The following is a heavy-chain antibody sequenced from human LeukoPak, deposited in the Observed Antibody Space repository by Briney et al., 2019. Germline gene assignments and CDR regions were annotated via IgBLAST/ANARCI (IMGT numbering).Heavy chain of an antibody. V-gene: IGHV4-34*01. J-gene: IGHJ4*02. Sequence: SETLSLTCAVYGGSFSGYYWSWIRQPPGKGLEWIGEINHSGSTNYNRSLESRVTISVDTSKNQFSLKLSSVTAADTAVYYCASGVYYFDYWGQGTLVTVSS. CDR1: GGSFSGYY. CDR2: INHSGST. CDR3: ASGVYYFDY.